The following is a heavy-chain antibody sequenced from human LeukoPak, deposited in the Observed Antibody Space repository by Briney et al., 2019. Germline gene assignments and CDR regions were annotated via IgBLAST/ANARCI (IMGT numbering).Heavy chain of an antibody. Sequence: GGSLRLSCAASGFTFSTYAMAWVRQAPGKGLEWVSGIDQSGGHAYYADSVKGRFTTSRDNSKNTLYLQMNSLRAEDTAVYYCAKDQGSSWYDWFDPWGQGTLVTVSS. J-gene: IGHJ5*02. V-gene: IGHV3-23*01. CDR1: GFTFSTYA. CDR2: IDQSGGHA. D-gene: IGHD6-13*01. CDR3: AKDQGSSWYDWFDP.